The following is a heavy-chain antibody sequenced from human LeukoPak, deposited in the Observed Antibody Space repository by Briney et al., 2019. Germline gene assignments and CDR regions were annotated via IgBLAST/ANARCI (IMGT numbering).Heavy chain of an antibody. Sequence: ASVKVSCKASGYTFTSYGISWVRQAPGQGLEWLGWISTYNNNTHYAQKFQVRVTMTTDTSTSTAYMELRSLRSDDTAVYYCARWLEYYYDSSGYYYEGYFDYWGQGTLVTVSS. D-gene: IGHD3-22*01. V-gene: IGHV1-18*01. CDR1: GYTFTSYG. CDR3: ARWLEYYYDSSGYYYEGYFDY. CDR2: ISTYNNNT. J-gene: IGHJ4*02.